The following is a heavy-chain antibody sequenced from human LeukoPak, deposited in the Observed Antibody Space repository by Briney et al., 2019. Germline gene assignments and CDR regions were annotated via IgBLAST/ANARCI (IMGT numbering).Heavy chain of an antibody. CDR3: ANEYSSSWLHYYYGMDV. D-gene: IGHD6-13*01. CDR1: GFTFSSYS. V-gene: IGHV3-53*01. Sequence: GGSLSLSCAASGFTFSSYSMNWVRQAPGKGLEWVSVIYSGGSTYYADSVKGRFTISRDNSKSTLYLQMNSLRAEDTAVYYCANEYSSSWLHYYYGMDVWGQGTTVTVSS. J-gene: IGHJ6*02. CDR2: IYSGGST.